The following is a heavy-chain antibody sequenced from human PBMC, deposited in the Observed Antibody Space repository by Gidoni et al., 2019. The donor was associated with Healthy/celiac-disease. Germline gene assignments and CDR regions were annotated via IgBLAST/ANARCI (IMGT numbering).Heavy chain of an antibody. V-gene: IGHV3-53*01. CDR1: GFTVSSNY. J-gene: IGHJ3*02. Sequence: EVQLVESGGGLIQPGGSLRLSCAASGFTVSSNYMSWFRQAPGKGLEWGSVSYSGGSTYYADSVKGRFTISRDNSKNTLYLQMNSLRAEDTAVYYCARDSRGSSSWFSGAFDIWGQGTMVTVSS. CDR3: ARDSRGSSSWFSGAFDI. D-gene: IGHD6-13*01. CDR2: SYSGGST.